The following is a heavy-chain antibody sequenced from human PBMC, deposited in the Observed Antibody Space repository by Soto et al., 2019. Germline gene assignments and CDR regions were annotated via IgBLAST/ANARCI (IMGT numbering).Heavy chain of an antibody. V-gene: IGHV3-74*01. CDR3: ASFGVDFWSGGLYHNGMDV. CDR1: GFTFSSYW. CDR2: INSDGSST. D-gene: IGHD3-3*01. J-gene: IGHJ6*02. Sequence: GGSLRLSCAASGFTFSSYWMHWVRQAPGKGLVWVSRINSDGSSTTYADSVKGRFTISRDNTKNTLYLQMNSLRAEDTAVYYCASFGVDFWSGGLYHNGMDVWGQGTTVTVSS.